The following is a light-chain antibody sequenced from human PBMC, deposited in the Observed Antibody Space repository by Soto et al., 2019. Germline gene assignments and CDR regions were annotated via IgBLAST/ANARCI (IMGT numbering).Light chain of an antibody. CDR3: QQYGRSPLT. J-gene: IGKJ4*01. CDR2: GAS. V-gene: IGKV3-20*01. CDR1: QSVSNTY. Sequence: IGLTHSPGTRSVSPVYTSTLSCMSSQSVSNTYLAWYQQKPGQAPRLLIYGASSRATGIPDRFTGSGSGTDFILTISRLEPEDFAVYYCQQYGRSPLTFGGGTKVDIK.